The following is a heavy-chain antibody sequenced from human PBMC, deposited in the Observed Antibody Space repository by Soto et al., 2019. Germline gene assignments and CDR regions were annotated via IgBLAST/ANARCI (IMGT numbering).Heavy chain of an antibody. D-gene: IGHD3-22*01. CDR2: IYYSGSS. CDR3: ARDDVHYYDSSGYYALDI. Sequence: SETLSLTCTVSGGSISSGGYYWSWIRPHPGKGLEWIGYIYYSGSSYYNPSLKSRVTIAVDTSKNQFSLKLSSVTAADTAVYYCARDDVHYYDSSGYYALDIWGQGTMVTVSS. CDR1: GGSISSGGYY. V-gene: IGHV4-31*03. J-gene: IGHJ3*02.